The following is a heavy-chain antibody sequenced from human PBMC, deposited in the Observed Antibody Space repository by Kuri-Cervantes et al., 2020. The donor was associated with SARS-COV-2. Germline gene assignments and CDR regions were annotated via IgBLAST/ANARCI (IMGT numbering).Heavy chain of an antibody. CDR2: ISGSGGST. D-gene: IGHD2-15*01. CDR3: AKMLTPGYCSGGSCYLGDY. J-gene: IGHJ4*02. Sequence: GESLKISCAASGFTFSSYAMSWVRQAPGKGLEWVSAISGSGGSTYYADSVKGRFTISRDNSKNTLYLQMNSLRAEDTAVYYCAKMLTPGYCSGGSCYLGDYWGQGTLVTVSS. V-gene: IGHV3-23*01. CDR1: GFTFSSYA.